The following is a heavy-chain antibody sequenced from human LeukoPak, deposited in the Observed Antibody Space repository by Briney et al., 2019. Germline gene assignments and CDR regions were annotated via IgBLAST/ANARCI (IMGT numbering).Heavy chain of an antibody. CDR2: ISGSGGYT. CDR1: GFTFITYA. D-gene: IGHD1-26*01. CDR3: AKGRQWELPLDF. V-gene: IGHV3-23*01. Sequence: GGSLRLSCAASGFTFITYAMSWVRQAPGKGLEWVSAISGSGGYTYYADSVKGRFTISRDNSKNTLYLQMNSLRVEDTAVYYCAKGRQWELPLDFWGQGTLVTVSS. J-gene: IGHJ4*02.